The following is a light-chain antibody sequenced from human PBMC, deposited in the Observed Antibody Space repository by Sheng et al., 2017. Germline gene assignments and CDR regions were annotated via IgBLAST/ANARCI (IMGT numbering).Light chain of an antibody. CDR1: SSNIGAGYD. CDR3: QSYDSSVSGSRV. J-gene: IGLJ3*02. CDR2: GNT. Sequence: QSVLTQPPSVSGAPGQRVTISCTGSSSNIGAGYDVHWYQQLPGTAPKLLIYGNTNRPSGVPDRFSGSKSGTSASLAITGLQAEDEADYYCQSYDSSVSGSRVFGGGTKLTVL. V-gene: IGLV1-40*01.